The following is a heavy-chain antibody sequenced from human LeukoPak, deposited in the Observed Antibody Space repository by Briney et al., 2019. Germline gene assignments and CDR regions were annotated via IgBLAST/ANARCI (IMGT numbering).Heavy chain of an antibody. V-gene: IGHV1-18*01. CDR2: ISAYNGNT. Sequence: GASVKASCKASGYTFTSYGISWVRQAPGQGLEWMGWISAYNGNTNYAQKLQGRVTMTTDTSTSTAYMELRSLRSDDTAVYYCAREGWYYDFWSGHHPGDWFDPWGQGTLVTVSS. CDR3: AREGWYYDFWSGHHPGDWFDP. CDR1: GYTFTSYG. D-gene: IGHD3-3*01. J-gene: IGHJ5*02.